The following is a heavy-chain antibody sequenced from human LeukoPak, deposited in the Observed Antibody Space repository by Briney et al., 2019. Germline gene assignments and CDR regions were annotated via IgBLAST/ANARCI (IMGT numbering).Heavy chain of an antibody. CDR2: IYYSGST. Sequence: SETLSLTCTVSGGSISSGDYYWSWIRQPPGKGLEWIGYIYYSGSTYYNPSLKSRVTISVDTSKNQLSLKLSSVTAADTAVYYCARRNTHYYDSSGYYVRPNAFDIWGQGTMVTVSS. CDR1: GGSISSGDYY. V-gene: IGHV4-30-4*08. CDR3: ARRNTHYYDSSGYYVRPNAFDI. D-gene: IGHD3-22*01. J-gene: IGHJ3*02.